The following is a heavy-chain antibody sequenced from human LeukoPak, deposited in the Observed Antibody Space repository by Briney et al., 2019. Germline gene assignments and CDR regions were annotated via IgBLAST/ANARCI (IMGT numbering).Heavy chain of an antibody. Sequence: SETLSLTCAVYGGSFSGYYWSWIRQPPGKGLEWIGEINHGGSTNYNPSLKSRVTISVHTSKNQFSLKLSSVTAADTAVYYCARGIPGQLWLIGDLDYWGQGTLVTVSS. CDR1: GGSFSGYY. V-gene: IGHV4-34*01. J-gene: IGHJ4*02. D-gene: IGHD5-18*01. CDR3: ARGIPGQLWLIGDLDY. CDR2: INHGGST.